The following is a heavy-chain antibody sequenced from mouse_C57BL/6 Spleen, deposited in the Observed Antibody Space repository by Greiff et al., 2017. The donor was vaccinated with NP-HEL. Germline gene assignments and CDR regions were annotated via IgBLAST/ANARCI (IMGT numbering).Heavy chain of an antibody. CDR1: GFTFSSYA. Sequence: EVKLMESGGGLVKPGGSPKPSCAASGFTFSSYAMSWVRQTPEKRLEWVATISDGGSYTYYPDNVKGRFTISRDNAKNNLYLQMSHLKSEDTAMYYCARDEMGIYGYDGDWYFDVWGTGTTVTVSS. CDR2: ISDGGSYT. D-gene: IGHD2-2*01. CDR3: ARDEMGIYGYDGDWYFDV. V-gene: IGHV5-4*01. J-gene: IGHJ1*03.